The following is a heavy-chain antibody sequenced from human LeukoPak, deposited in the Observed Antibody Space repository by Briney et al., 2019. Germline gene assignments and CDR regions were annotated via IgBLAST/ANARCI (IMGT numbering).Heavy chain of an antibody. J-gene: IGHJ4*02. CDR2: ISSSGDTI. Sequence: GGSLRLSCIVSGLTFRSYSMDWVRPAPGKGLEWVSYISSSGDTIHYAESVKGRFTISRDNGKNSLYLQMNSLRAEDTAVYYCARDLGYYANYWGQGILVTVSS. D-gene: IGHD3-10*01. CDR3: ARDLGYYANY. CDR1: GLTFRSYS. V-gene: IGHV3-48*01.